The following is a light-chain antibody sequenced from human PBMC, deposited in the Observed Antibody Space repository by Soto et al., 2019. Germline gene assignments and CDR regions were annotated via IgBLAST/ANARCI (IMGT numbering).Light chain of an antibody. Sequence: EIVLTQSPDTLSLSPGERATLSCRTSQSVNSNYLAWYQQKPAQAPRLLIYGASSRATGIPDRFSGSGSGTDFTLTISRLEPEDFAVYYCQEYISSPGTFGQGTKVDIK. CDR2: GAS. CDR1: QSVNSNY. CDR3: QEYISSPGT. J-gene: IGKJ1*01. V-gene: IGKV3-20*01.